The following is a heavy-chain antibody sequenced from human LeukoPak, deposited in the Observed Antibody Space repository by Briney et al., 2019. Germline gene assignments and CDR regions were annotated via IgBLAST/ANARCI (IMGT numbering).Heavy chain of an antibody. V-gene: IGHV4-34*01. J-gene: IGHJ5*02. CDR3: ARGRSTSRYRNWFDP. CDR1: GGSFSGHY. D-gene: IGHD2-2*01. Sequence: PSETLSLTCAVYGGSFSGHYWSWIRQPPGKGLEWIGEINHSGSTNYNPSLKSRVTISVDTSKNQFSLKLSSVTAADTAVYYCARGRSTSRYRNWFDPWGQGTLVTVSS. CDR2: INHSGST.